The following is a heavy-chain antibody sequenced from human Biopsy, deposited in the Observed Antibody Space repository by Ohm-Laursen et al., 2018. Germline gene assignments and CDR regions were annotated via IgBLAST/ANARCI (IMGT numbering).Heavy chain of an antibody. D-gene: IGHD5-24*01. CDR2: ISPSGATT. J-gene: IGHJ6*02. CDR1: GYTFTSYG. CDR3: ARAGVGSDGTDSYYYGMDV. Sequence: ASVKVSCKASGYTFTSYGISWVRQAPGQGLEWMGVISPSGATTSFSQKFQGRITMTRDTSTGTVYMDLNSLGSEDTAVYYCARAGVGSDGTDSYYYGMDVWGPGTTVTVSS. V-gene: IGHV1-46*01.